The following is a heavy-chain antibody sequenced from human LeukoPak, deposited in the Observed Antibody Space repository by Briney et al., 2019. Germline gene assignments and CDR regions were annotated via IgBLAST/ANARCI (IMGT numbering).Heavy chain of an antibody. CDR1: GGSIRGYF. V-gene: IGHV4-59*08. J-gene: IGHJ4*02. CDR2: IYPSGST. D-gene: IGHD3-10*01. CDR3: ARHYDSGSYPLDF. Sequence: SETLSLTCTVSGGSIRGYFWSWIRQPPGKGLEWIGHIYPSGSTTYTPSLQGRVTISLDTSKNQFSLKLSSVTAADTAVYYCARHYDSGSYPLDFWGQGTLVTVSS.